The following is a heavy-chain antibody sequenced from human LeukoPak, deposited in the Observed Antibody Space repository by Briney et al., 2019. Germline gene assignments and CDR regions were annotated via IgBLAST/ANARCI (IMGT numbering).Heavy chain of an antibody. Sequence: SGGSLRLSCAASGFTFSSYAMHWVRQAPGKGLEWVAFISYDGTNKYCADSVKGRFAISRDNSKNTLYLQMNSLRAEDTAVYYCARGDYDSSGYYLDYWGQGTLVTVSS. CDR3: ARGDYDSSGYYLDY. CDR1: GFTFSSYA. V-gene: IGHV3-30*09. D-gene: IGHD3-22*01. J-gene: IGHJ4*02. CDR2: ISYDGTNK.